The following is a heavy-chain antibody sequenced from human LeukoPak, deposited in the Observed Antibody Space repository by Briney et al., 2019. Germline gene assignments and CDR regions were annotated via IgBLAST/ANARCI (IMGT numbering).Heavy chain of an antibody. D-gene: IGHD3-22*01. CDR2: ISGSGGTA. Sequence: GGSLRLSCAASGFTFSSYAMSWVRQAPGKGLEWVSGISGSGGTAYYADSVKGRFTVSRDNSKNTLYLQMNSLRAEDTALYYCAKGLNSYDSSGYPSWGQGILVTVSS. CDR1: GFTFSSYA. CDR3: AKGLNSYDSSGYPS. J-gene: IGHJ4*02. V-gene: IGHV3-23*01.